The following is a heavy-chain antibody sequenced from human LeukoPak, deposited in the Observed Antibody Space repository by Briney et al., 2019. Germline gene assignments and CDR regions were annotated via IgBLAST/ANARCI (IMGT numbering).Heavy chain of an antibody. D-gene: IGHD7-27*01. J-gene: IGHJ6*02. Sequence: GASVKVSCKASGYTFTSYDINWVRQATGQGLEWMGWMNPNSGNTGYAQEFQGRVTMTRNTSISTAYMELSSLRSEDTAVYYCARLLGTYYYYGMDVWGQGTTVTVSS. V-gene: IGHV1-8*01. CDR2: MNPNSGNT. CDR3: ARLLGTYYYYGMDV. CDR1: GYTFTSYD.